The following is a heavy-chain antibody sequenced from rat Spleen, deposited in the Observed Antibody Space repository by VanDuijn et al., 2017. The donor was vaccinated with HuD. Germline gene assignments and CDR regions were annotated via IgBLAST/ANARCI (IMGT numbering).Heavy chain of an antibody. CDR2: IHYDGGRN. Sequence: EVQLVESGGGLVQPGGSMRLSCAASGFTFTDYYMAWVRQTPRKGLEWVASIHYDGGRNFYRDSVKGRFTISRDNAKSTLYLQMDSLRSEDTATYYCARRHYGYTDYFDYWGQGVMVTVSS. V-gene: IGHV5-22*01. CDR1: GFTFTDYY. CDR3: ARRHYGYTDYFDY. J-gene: IGHJ2*01. D-gene: IGHD1-9*01.